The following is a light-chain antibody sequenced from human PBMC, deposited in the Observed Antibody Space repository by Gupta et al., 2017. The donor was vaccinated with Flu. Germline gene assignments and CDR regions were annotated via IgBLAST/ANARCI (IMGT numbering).Light chain of an antibody. CDR3: QQYEAYPLT. CDR2: KAS. V-gene: IGKV1-5*03. J-gene: IGKJ4*01. Sequence: DIQMTQSPSTLSASVGDRVTITCRASQSISSWLAWYQQKAGKAPKLLIYKASILESGVPSRFSGSGSGTEFTITISSLQPDDLAAYYCQQYEAYPLTFGGGTKVEIK. CDR1: QSISSW.